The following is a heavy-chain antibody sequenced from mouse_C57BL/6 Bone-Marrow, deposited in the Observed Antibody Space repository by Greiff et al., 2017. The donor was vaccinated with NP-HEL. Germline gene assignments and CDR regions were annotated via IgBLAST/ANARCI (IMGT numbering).Heavy chain of an antibody. J-gene: IGHJ2*01. Sequence: VKLQESGAELARPGASVKLSCKASGYTFTSYGISWVKQRTGQGLEWIGEIYPRSGNTYYNEKFKGKATLTADKSSSTAYMELRSLTSEDSAVYFCARDLFYYRDYWGQGTTLTVSS. V-gene: IGHV1-81*01. CDR3: ARDLFYYRDY. CDR2: IYPRSGNT. D-gene: IGHD2-14*01. CDR1: GYTFTSYG.